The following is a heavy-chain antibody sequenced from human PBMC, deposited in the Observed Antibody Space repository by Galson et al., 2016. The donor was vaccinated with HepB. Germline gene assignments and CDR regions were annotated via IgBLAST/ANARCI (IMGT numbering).Heavy chain of an antibody. Sequence: SLRLSCAASGFTFSSYGMHWVRQAPGKGLEWVAVISYDGSNKYYADSVKGRFTISRDNSKNTLYLQMNSLRAEDTVVYHCAKDPKGYSGYGLFDYWGQGTLVTVSS. J-gene: IGHJ4*02. CDR2: ISYDGSNK. V-gene: IGHV3-30*18. D-gene: IGHD5-12*01. CDR3: AKDPKGYSGYGLFDY. CDR1: GFTFSSYG.